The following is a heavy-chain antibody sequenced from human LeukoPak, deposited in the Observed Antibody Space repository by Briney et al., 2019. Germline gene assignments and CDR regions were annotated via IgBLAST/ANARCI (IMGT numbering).Heavy chain of an antibody. CDR3: ARGQGGSYYRY. V-gene: IGHV1-69*06. Sequence: SVKVSCKASGGTFSSYAINWVRQAPGQGLEWMGRIIPIFGTANYAQKFQGRVTITADKSTSTAYMELSSLRSEDTAVYYCARGQGGSYYRYWGQGTLVTVSS. CDR1: GGTFSSYA. D-gene: IGHD1-26*01. J-gene: IGHJ4*02. CDR2: IIPIFGTA.